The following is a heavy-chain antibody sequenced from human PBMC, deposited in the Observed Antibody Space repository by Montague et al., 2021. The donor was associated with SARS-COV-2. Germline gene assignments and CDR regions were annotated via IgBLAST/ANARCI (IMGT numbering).Heavy chain of an antibody. D-gene: IGHD1-1*01. V-gene: IGHV3-7*01. CDR1: VFTFSIYW. Sequence: SLRLSCAASVFTFSIYWMSLVLQAPGKVLEWVANIKQYVSEKYXXXSXXXRFXISRYNAKNSLYLQRNSLRAEDTAVYYCARVQRTTGTTRLGTYYYYYYGMDVWGQGTTVTVSS. CDR3: ARVQRTTGTTRLGTYYYYYYGMDV. J-gene: IGHJ6*02. CDR2: IKQYVSEK.